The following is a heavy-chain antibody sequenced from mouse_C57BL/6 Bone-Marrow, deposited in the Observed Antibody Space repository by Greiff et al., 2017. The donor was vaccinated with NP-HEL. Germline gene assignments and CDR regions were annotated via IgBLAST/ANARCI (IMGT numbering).Heavy chain of an antibody. V-gene: IGHV1-54*01. CDR3: ARGFYGYVDV. CDR1: GYAFNNYL. CDR2: INPGSGGT. J-gene: IGHJ1*03. Sequence: VQLQQSGAELVRPGTSVKVSCKASGYAFNNYLIEWVKQRPGQGLEWIGVINPGSGGTNYNEKFKGKATLTADQSSSTAYMQLSSLTSQDSAVFVCARGFYGYVDVWGTGTTVTVSS.